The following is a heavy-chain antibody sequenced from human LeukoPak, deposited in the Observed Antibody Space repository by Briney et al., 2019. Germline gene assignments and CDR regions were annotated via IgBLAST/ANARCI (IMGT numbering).Heavy chain of an antibody. CDR1: GYTFTGYY. Sequence: ASVKVSCKASGYTFTGYYMHRVRQAPGQGLEWMGWINPNSGGTNYAQKFQGRVTMTRDTSISTAYMELSRLRSDDTAVYYCARDQSGYFNDAFDIWGQGTMVTVSS. V-gene: IGHV1-2*02. J-gene: IGHJ3*02. CDR3: ARDQSGYFNDAFDI. D-gene: IGHD3-3*01. CDR2: INPNSGGT.